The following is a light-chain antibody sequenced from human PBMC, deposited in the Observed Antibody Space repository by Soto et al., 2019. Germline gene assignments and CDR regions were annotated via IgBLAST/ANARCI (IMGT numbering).Light chain of an antibody. CDR3: QSYDSSLSVV. J-gene: IGLJ2*01. V-gene: IGLV1-40*01. CDR2: GNS. Sequence: QSVLTQPPSVSGAPGQMVTISCTGSSSNIGAGYDVHWYQQLPGTAPKLLIYGNSNRPSGVPDRLSGSKSGTSASLAITGLQAEDEADYYCQSYDSSLSVVFGGGTKVTVL. CDR1: SSNIGAGYD.